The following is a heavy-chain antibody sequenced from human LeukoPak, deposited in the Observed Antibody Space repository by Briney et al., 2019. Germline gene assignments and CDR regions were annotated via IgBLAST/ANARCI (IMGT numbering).Heavy chain of an antibody. J-gene: IGHJ4*02. Sequence: ASVKVSCKASGGTFSSYAISWVRQAPGQGLEWMGGIIPIFGTANYAQKFQGRVTITADESTSTAYMELSSLRSEDTAVYYCATPGRRGYSGYDSPYYFDYWGQGTLVTVSS. V-gene: IGHV1-69*01. D-gene: IGHD5-12*01. CDR2: IIPIFGTA. CDR1: GGTFSSYA. CDR3: ATPGRRGYSGYDSPYYFDY.